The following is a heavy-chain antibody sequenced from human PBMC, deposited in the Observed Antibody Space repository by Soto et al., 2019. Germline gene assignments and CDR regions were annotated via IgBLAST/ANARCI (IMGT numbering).Heavy chain of an antibody. CDR3: ARDLCSGGSCYTHDAFDI. J-gene: IGHJ3*02. CDR2: INWNGGST. V-gene: IGHV3-20*01. CDR1: GFTFDDYG. D-gene: IGHD2-15*01. Sequence: GGSLRLSCAASGFTFDDYGMSWVRQAPGKGLEWVSGINWNGGSTGYADSVKGRFTISRDNAKNSLYLQMNSLRAEDTALYHCARDLCSGGSCYTHDAFDIWGQGTMVTVSS.